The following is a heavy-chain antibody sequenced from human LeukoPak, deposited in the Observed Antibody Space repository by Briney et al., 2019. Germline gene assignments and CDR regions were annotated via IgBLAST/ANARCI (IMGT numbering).Heavy chain of an antibody. Sequence: GGSLRLSCAASGFTVSSNYMSWVRQAPGKGLEWVGRVKSKADDGTTDYAAPVQGRFTISRDDSKNTLSLQMNSLKTEDTAVYYCATEGCSGSYYGDDAFDMWGQGTMVTVSS. V-gene: IGHV3-15*01. D-gene: IGHD3-10*02. CDR2: VKSKADDGTT. J-gene: IGHJ3*02. CDR3: ATEGCSGSYYGDDAFDM. CDR1: GFTVSSNY.